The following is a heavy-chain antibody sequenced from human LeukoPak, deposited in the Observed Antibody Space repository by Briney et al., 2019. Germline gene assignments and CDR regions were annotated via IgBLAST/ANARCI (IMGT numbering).Heavy chain of an antibody. CDR1: GCSFSDHW. CDR3: AKWRWRQSEYED. CDR2: IKHDGSGK. Sequence: GGSLRLSCEASGCSFSDHWMGWVRQAPGKGLECVANIKHDGSGKEYVDSVKGRFTISRDNAKNSVYLEMSSLRAEDTAVYYCAKWRWRQSEYEDWGQGTLVTVSS. D-gene: IGHD5-24*01. J-gene: IGHJ4*02. V-gene: IGHV3-7*01.